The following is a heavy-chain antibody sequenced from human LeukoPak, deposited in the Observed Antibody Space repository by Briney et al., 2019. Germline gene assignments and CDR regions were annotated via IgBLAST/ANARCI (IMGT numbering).Heavy chain of an antibody. J-gene: IGHJ4*02. CDR1: GDSVSSNSAA. D-gene: IGHD6-19*01. CDR2: TYYGSKWYN. CDR3: AREGFFAYSSGEFDY. Sequence: SQTLSLTCAISGDSVSSNSAAWNWIRQSPSRGLEWLGRTYYGSKWYNDYAVSVKSRITINPDTSKNQFSLQLNSVTPEDTAVYYCAREGFFAYSSGEFDYWGQGTLVTVSS. V-gene: IGHV6-1*01.